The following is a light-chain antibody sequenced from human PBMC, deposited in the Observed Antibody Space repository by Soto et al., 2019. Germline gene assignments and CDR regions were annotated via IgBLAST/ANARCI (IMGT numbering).Light chain of an antibody. Sequence: EIVLTQSPGTLSLSPGERATLSCRASQSVSSTYLAWYQQKPGQAPRVLIYGASSRATGIPDRFSGSGSGTDFTLTISRLEPEDFAVYYCQQCDTSPWAFGQGTKAEIK. CDR3: QQCDTSPWA. J-gene: IGKJ1*01. V-gene: IGKV3-20*01. CDR1: QSVSSTY. CDR2: GAS.